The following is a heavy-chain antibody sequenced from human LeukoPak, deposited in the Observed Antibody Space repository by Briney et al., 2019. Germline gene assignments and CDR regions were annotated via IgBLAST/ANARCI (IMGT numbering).Heavy chain of an antibody. D-gene: IGHD6-13*01. J-gene: IGHJ4*02. CDR3: ATGGGSTRYSSSWYEFFY. Sequence: SVKVSCKASGGTFSKYTISWVRQRPGQGLEWMGGITPLFGTANYAQKFQGRVTITADESASTAYMELSSLRSEDTAVYYCATGGGSTRYSSSWYEFFYWGQGTLVTVSS. CDR2: ITPLFGTA. CDR1: GGTFSKYT. V-gene: IGHV1-69*13.